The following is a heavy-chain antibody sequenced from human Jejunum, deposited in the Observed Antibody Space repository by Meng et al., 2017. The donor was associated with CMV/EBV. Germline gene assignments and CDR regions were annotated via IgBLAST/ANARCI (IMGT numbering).Heavy chain of an antibody. CDR1: GGSISVYY. V-gene: IGHV4-59*01. CDR3: ARGWGTTSPWDN. Sequence: CTVSGGSISVYYWSWIRQPPGRGREWIGNIVYSGTTKTNPSPKSRFPISVDTPKTQFSRKLRSVIAAATAVYYGARGWGTTSPWDNWGQGTLVTVSS. D-gene: IGHD3-16*01. J-gene: IGHJ4*02. CDR2: IVYSGTT.